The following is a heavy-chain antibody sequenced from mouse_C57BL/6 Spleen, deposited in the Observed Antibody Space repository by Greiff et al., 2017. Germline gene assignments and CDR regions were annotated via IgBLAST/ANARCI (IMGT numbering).Heavy chain of an antibody. J-gene: IGHJ2*01. CDR1: GYTFTSYW. V-gene: IGHV1-56*01. Sequence: QVQLQQPGPELVRPGASVKMSCKASGYTFTSYWMQWVRQRPGQGLEWIGEIFPGSGSTYYNEKFKGKATLTVDTSSSTAYMQLSSLTSEDSAVYYCAEGGYGSPFDYWGQGTTLTVSS. CDR2: IFPGSGST. CDR3: AEGGYGSPFDY. D-gene: IGHD1-1*01.